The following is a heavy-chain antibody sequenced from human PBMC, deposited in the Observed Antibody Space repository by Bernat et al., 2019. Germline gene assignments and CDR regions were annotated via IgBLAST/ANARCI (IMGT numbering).Heavy chain of an antibody. CDR1: GFTFSSYA. V-gene: IGHV3-23*01. Sequence: EVQLLESGGGLVQPGGSLRLSYAASGFTFSSYAMSWVRQAPGKGLEWVSAISGSGGSTYYADSVKGRFTISRDNSKNTLYLQMNSLRAEDTAVYYCAFGVMPLKGIPLYYYYGMDVWGQGTTVTVSS. CDR3: AFGVMPLKGIPLYYYYGMDV. CDR2: ISGSGGST. J-gene: IGHJ6*02. D-gene: IGHD3-10*01.